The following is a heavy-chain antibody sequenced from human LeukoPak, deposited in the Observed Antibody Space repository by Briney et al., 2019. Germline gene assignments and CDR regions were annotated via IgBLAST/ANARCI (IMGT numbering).Heavy chain of an antibody. CDR1: GYTLTELS. Sequence: ASVKVSCKVSGYTLTELSMHWVRQAPGKGLEWMGGFDPEDGETIYAQKFQGRVTMTEDTSTDTAYMELSSLRSEDTAVYYCAGVSDSSGYYYGAFDIWGQGTMVTVSS. D-gene: IGHD3-22*01. V-gene: IGHV1-24*01. CDR3: AGVSDSSGYYYGAFDI. CDR2: FDPEDGET. J-gene: IGHJ3*02.